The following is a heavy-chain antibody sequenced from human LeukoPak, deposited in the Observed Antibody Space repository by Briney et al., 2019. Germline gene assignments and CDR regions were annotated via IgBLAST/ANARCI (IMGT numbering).Heavy chain of an antibody. CDR1: GYSISSGYY. CDR3: ARMVRRLERLKIGGSSDYATVYYFDY. V-gene: IGHV4-38-2*02. CDR2: MFHSGST. D-gene: IGHD5-12*01. J-gene: IGHJ4*02. Sequence: PSETLSLTCTVSGYSISSGYYWGWIRQPPGKGLEWIGSMFHSGSTYYNPSLKSRVTISVDTSTTQFSLTLSSVTAADTAVYYCARMVRRLERLKIGGSSDYATVYYFDYWGQGTLVTVSS.